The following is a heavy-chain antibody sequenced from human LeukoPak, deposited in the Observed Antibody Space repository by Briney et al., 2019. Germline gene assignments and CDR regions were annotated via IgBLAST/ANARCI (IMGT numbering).Heavy chain of an antibody. CDR2: IYTSGST. Sequence: PSETLSLTCTVSGGSIGSYYWSWIRQPPGKGLEWIGYIYTSGSTNYNPSLKSRVTISVDTSKNQFSLKLSSVTAADTAVYYCARRRYYYDSSGYYSDNWFDPWGQGTLVTVSS. CDR1: GGSIGSYY. J-gene: IGHJ5*02. D-gene: IGHD3-22*01. CDR3: ARRRYYYDSSGYYSDNWFDP. V-gene: IGHV4-4*09.